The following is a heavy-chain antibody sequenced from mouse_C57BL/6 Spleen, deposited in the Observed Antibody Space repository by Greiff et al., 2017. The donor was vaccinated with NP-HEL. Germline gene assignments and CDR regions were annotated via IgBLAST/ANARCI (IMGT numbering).Heavy chain of an antibody. CDR3: TTPYYYGSSYFWYFDV. CDR1: GFNIKDYY. Sequence: VQLKESGAELVRPGASVKLSCTASGFNIKDYYMHWVKQRPEQGLEWIGRIDPEDGDTEYAPKFQGKATMTADTSSNTAYLQLSSLTSEDTAVYYCTTPYYYGSSYFWYFDVWGTGTTVTVSS. V-gene: IGHV14-1*01. D-gene: IGHD1-1*01. J-gene: IGHJ1*03. CDR2: IDPEDGDT.